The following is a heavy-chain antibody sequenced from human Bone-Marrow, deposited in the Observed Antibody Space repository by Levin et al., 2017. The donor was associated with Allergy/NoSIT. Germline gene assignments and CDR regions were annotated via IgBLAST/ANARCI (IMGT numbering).Heavy chain of an antibody. CDR2: ISGSGGST. V-gene: IGHV3-23*01. Sequence: TGGSLRLSCAASGFTFSSYAMSWVRQAPGKGLEWVSAISGSGGSTYYADSVKGRFTISRDNSKNTLYLQMNSLRAEDTAVYYCAKDDHAEYYDILTGYWGVGGGIDYWGQGTLVTVSS. CDR3: AKDDHAEYYDILTGYWGVGGGIDY. J-gene: IGHJ4*02. D-gene: IGHD3-9*01. CDR1: GFTFSSYA.